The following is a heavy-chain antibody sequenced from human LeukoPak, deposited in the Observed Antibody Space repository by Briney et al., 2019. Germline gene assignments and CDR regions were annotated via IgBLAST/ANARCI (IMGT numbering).Heavy chain of an antibody. V-gene: IGHV1-69*04. CDR2: IIPILGIA. J-gene: IGHJ4*02. Sequence: ASVKVSCKASGYTFTSYGISWVRQAPGQGLEWMGRIIPILGIANYAQKFQGRVTITADKSTSTAYMELSSLRSEDTAVYYCASLALDYWGQGTLVTVSS. CDR3: ASLALDY. D-gene: IGHD3-3*02. CDR1: GYTFTSYG.